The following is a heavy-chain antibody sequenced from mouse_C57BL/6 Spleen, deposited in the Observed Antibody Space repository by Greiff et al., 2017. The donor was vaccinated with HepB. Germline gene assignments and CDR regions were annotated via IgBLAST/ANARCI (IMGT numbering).Heavy chain of an antibody. CDR1: GYTFTNYW. CDR3: ARKGYDGYYVYWYFDV. Sequence: QVQLQQSGAELVRPGTSVKMSCKASGYTFTNYWIGWAKQRPGHGLEWIGDIYPGGGYTNYNEKFKGKATLTADKSSSTAYMQFSSLTSEDSAIYYCARKGYDGYYVYWYFDVWGTGTTVTVSS. CDR2: IYPGGGYT. D-gene: IGHD2-3*01. J-gene: IGHJ1*03. V-gene: IGHV1-63*01.